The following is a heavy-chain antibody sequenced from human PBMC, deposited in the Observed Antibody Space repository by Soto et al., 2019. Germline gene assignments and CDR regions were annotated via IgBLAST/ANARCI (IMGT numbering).Heavy chain of an antibody. Sequence: QAQLRESGPGLVKPSETLSLTCTVFSDSIDSSDWWNWVRQSPGMGLEWIGEISHGGNTNYNPSLMSRVTISVDMSKIQYSLNVNSVTAADTAIYYCARDTKTASGQWYFDLWGRGTLVTVSS. CDR2: ISHGGNT. J-gene: IGHJ2*01. V-gene: IGHV4-4*02. D-gene: IGHD6-19*01. CDR3: ARDTKTASGQWYFDL. CDR1: SDSIDSSDW.